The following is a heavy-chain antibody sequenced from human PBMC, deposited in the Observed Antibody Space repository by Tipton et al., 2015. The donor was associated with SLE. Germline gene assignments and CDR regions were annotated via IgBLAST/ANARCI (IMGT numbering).Heavy chain of an antibody. J-gene: IGHJ4*02. V-gene: IGHV6-1*01. CDR3: ARDEGYIGY. CDR1: GDSVSSNSAA. Sequence: GLVKPSQTLSGDSVSSNSAAWNWIRQSPSRGLEWLGRTYYRSKWYNDYAVSVKSRITINPDTSKNQFSLQLNSVTPEDTAVYYCARDEGYIGYWGQGTLVTVSS. D-gene: IGHD6-13*01. CDR2: TYYRSKWYN.